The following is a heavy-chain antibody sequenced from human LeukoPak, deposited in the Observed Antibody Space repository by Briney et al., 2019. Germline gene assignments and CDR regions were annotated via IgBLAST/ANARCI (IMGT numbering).Heavy chain of an antibody. CDR1: GYTFTSYD. J-gene: IGHJ4*02. CDR3: ARGPHNYYDSSGYYY. V-gene: IGHV1-8*03. CDR2: MNPNSGNT. D-gene: IGHD3-22*01. Sequence: PWASVKVSCKASGYTFTSYDINWVRQATGQGLEWMGWMNPNSGNTGYAQKFQGRVTITRNTSISTAYKELSSLRSEDTAVYYCARGPHNYYDSSGYYYWGQGTLVTVSS.